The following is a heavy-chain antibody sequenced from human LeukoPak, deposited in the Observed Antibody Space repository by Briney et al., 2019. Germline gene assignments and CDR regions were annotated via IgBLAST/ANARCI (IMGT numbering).Heavy chain of an antibody. CDR3: VRSYYSDSSGYFFDY. V-gene: IGHV2-70*11. CDR1: GFSLRTSEMC. D-gene: IGHD3-22*01. CDR2: VDWDDDK. J-gene: IGHJ4*02. Sequence: ESGPALVKPTQTLTLTCTFSGFSLRTSEMCVNWIRQPQGKALEWLARVDWDDDKYYSTSLKTRLTISKDTSKSQVVLTMTNMDPVDTATYYCVRSYYSDSSGYFFDYWGQGTLVTVSS.